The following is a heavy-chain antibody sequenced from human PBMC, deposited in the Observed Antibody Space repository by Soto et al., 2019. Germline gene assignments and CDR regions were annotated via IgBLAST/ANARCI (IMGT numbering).Heavy chain of an antibody. CDR3: AREHSSGFLYYYYGMDV. CDR2: INPNSGGT. Sequence: ASVKVSCKASGYTFTGYYMHWVRQAPGQGLEWMGWINPNSGGTNYAQKFQGRVTITRDTSISTAYMELSRLRSDDTAVYYCAREHSSGFLYYYYGMDVWGQGTTVTVSS. J-gene: IGHJ6*02. D-gene: IGHD6-19*01. CDR1: GYTFTGYY. V-gene: IGHV1-2*02.